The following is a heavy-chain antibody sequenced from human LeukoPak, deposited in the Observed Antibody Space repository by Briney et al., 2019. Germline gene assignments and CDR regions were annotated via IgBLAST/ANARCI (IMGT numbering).Heavy chain of an antibody. J-gene: IGHJ3*02. D-gene: IGHD3/OR15-3a*01. CDR2: INGRDRTT. CDR1: GFTLSDYY. Sequence: GSVRVSCAASGFTLSDYYMHWMRQAPGKGLDGMGFINGRDRTTYYAHSVRDGLTIPRDKANNALYLSVNRLRDDHTPVHFFARGLVYRGNIDAFDIGSQGTMLTVS. CDR3: ARGLVYRGNIDAFDI. V-gene: IGHV3-11*01.